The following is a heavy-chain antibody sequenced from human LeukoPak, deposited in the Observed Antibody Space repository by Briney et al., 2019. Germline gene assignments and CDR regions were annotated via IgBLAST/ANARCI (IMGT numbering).Heavy chain of an antibody. V-gene: IGHV3-7*01. CDR1: GFPFNVQT. CDR2: MKEDGSEV. Sequence: GGSLRLSCTASGFPFNVQTMSWVRQAPGRGLDWVASMKEDGSEVYYVDSVKGRFTISRDNPKNSLYLQMNSLRADDTAVYYCVKGGATGGRFENWGQGTLVTVSP. D-gene: IGHD1-26*01. CDR3: VKGGATGGRFEN. J-gene: IGHJ4*02.